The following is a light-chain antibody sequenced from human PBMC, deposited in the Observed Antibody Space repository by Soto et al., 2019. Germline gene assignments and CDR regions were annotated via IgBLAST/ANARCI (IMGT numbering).Light chain of an antibody. Sequence: ESLLAQDSGTLSLSPREKDTLSCRASQSVSSSYLAWYQQKPGQAPRLLIYGASSRATGIPDRFSGSGSGTDFTLTISRLEPEDFAVYYCQQYGSSPWTFGQGTKVDIK. V-gene: IGKV3-20*01. J-gene: IGKJ1*01. CDR3: QQYGSSPWT. CDR1: QSVSSSY. CDR2: GAS.